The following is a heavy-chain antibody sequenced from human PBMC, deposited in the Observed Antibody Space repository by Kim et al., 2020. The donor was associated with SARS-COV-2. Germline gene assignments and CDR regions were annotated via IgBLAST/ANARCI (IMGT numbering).Heavy chain of an antibody. D-gene: IGHD3-10*01. CDR3: ARPSGPYYNAYYYNAMDV. Sequence: GGSLRLSCAASGFLFTDYYMTWVRQAPGKGLECLAYISSTGSTIRYAASVKGRFTISRDNAKNSLFLQMHSLSADDTAVYYCARPSGPYYNAYYYNAMDVWGQGTTVTVSS. J-gene: IGHJ6*02. CDR1: GFLFTDYY. CDR2: ISSTGSTI. V-gene: IGHV3-11*01.